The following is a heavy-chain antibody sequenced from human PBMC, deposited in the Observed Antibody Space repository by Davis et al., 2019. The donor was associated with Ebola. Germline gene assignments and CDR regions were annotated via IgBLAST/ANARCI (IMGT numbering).Heavy chain of an antibody. D-gene: IGHD3-22*01. V-gene: IGHV1-2*04. CDR1: GYTFTGYY. Sequence: ASVKVFCKASGYTFTGYYMHWVRQAPGQGLEWMGWINPNSGGTNYAQKFQGWVTMTRDTSISTAYMELSRLRSDDTAVYYCARGLGYYDSSGYLGAFDIWGQGTMVTVSS. CDR2: INPNSGGT. J-gene: IGHJ3*02. CDR3: ARGLGYYDSSGYLGAFDI.